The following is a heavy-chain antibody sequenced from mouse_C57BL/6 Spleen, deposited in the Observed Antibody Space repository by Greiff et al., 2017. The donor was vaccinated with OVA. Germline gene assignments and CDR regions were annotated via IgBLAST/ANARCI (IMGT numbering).Heavy chain of an antibody. CDR3: ARGLRRDSSFAY. CDR1: GYTFTDYN. V-gene: IGHV1-22*01. D-gene: IGHD2-4*01. Sequence: EVKLQQSGPELVKPGASVKMSCKASGYTFTDYNMHWVKQSHGKSLEWIGYINPNNGGTSYNQKFKGKATLTVNKSSSTAYMELRSLTSEDSAVYYCARGLRRDSSFAYWGQGTLVTVSA. CDR2: INPNNGGT. J-gene: IGHJ3*01.